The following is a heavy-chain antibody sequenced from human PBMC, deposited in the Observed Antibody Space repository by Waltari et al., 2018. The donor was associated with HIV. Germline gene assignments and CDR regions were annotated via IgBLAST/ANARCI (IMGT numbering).Heavy chain of an antibody. V-gene: IGHV3-20*04. D-gene: IGHD6-13*01. Sequence: EVQLVESGGGVVRPGGSLRLSCAASGFTFGDSGMSWVRQAPGKGLEWVSGINWNGGSTGYADSVKGRFTISRDNAKNSLYLQMNSLRAEDTALYYCARDGGWQQLVQGVGDYYYGMDVWGQGTTVTVSS. CDR3: ARDGGWQQLVQGVGDYYYGMDV. CDR1: GFTFGDSG. J-gene: IGHJ6*02. CDR2: INWNGGST.